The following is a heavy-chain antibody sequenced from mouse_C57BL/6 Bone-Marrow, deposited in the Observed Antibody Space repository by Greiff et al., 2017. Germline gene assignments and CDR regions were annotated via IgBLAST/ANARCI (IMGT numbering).Heavy chain of an antibody. CDR2: ISDGGSYT. D-gene: IGHD1-1*01. CDR1: GFTFSSYA. Sequence: DVQLVESGGGLVKPGGSLKLSCAASGFTFSSYAMSWVRQTPEKRLEWVATISDGGSYTYYPDNVKGRFTISRDNAKNNLYLQMSHLKSEDTAMYYCAREKTFPGRYFDVWGTGTTVTVSS. V-gene: IGHV5-4*01. CDR3: AREKTFPGRYFDV. J-gene: IGHJ1*03.